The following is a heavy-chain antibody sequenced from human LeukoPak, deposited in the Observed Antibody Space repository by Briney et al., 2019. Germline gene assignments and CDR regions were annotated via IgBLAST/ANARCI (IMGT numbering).Heavy chain of an antibody. D-gene: IGHD4-4*01. Sequence: SETLSLTCTVSGGSISSYYWSWIRQPPGKGLEWIGYIYYSGSTNYNPSLKSRVTISVDTSKNQFSLKLSSVTAADTAVYYCARQDPVTAYFDYWGQGTLVTVSS. CDR3: ARQDPVTAYFDY. J-gene: IGHJ4*02. V-gene: IGHV4-59*08. CDR1: GGSISSYY. CDR2: IYYSGST.